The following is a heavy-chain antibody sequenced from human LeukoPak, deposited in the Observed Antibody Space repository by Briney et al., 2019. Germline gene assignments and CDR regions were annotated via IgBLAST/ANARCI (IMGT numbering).Heavy chain of an antibody. V-gene: IGHV1-69*05. CDR2: IIPIFGTA. D-gene: IGHD3-10*01. J-gene: IGHJ4*02. CDR1: GGTFSSYA. CDR3: ATPGQKPKWFGELLPFDY. Sequence: GSSAKVSCKASGGTFSSYAISWVRQAPGQGLEWMGGIIPIFGTANYAQKFQGRVTITTDESTSTAYMELSSLRSEDTAVYYCATPGQKPKWFGELLPFDYWGQGTLVTVSS.